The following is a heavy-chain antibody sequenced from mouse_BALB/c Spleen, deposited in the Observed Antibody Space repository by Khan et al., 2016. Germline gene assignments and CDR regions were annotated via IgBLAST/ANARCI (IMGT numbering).Heavy chain of an antibody. CDR2: INTYTGDP. D-gene: IGHD2-4*01. Sequence: QIQLVQPGPELKKPGETVKISCKASGYTFTNFGMNWVKQAPGKGLKWMGWINTYTGDPTYADDFKGRFAFSLETSASTAYLQINNLKNEDTATYFCARRSTMIYYYAMDYWGQGTSVTVSS. J-gene: IGHJ4*01. CDR3: ARRSTMIYYYAMDY. CDR1: GYTFTNFG. V-gene: IGHV9-3-1*01.